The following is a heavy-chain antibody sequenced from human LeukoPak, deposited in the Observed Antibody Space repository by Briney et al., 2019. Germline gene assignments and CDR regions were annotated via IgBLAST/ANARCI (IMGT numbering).Heavy chain of an antibody. CDR1: GYTFTSYG. V-gene: IGHV1-18*01. CDR2: ISAYNGNT. CDR3: ARDSYSYGYLYYFDY. J-gene: IGHJ4*02. Sequence: ASVKVSGKASGYTFTSYGISWVRQAPGQGLEWMGWISAYNGNTNYAQKLQGRVTMTTDTSTSTAYMELRSLRSDDTAVYYCARDSYSYGYLYYFDYWGQGTLVTVSS. D-gene: IGHD5-18*01.